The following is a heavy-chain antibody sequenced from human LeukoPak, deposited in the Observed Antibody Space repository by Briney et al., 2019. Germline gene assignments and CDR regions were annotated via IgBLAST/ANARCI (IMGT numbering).Heavy chain of an antibody. J-gene: IGHJ4*02. CDR2: ISSSSSTI. V-gene: IGHV3-48*01. Sequence: GSLSLSCAASGFTFSSYSMNWVRQAPGKGLEWVSYISSSSSTIYYADSVKGRFTISRDNAKNSLYLQMNSLRAEDTAVYYCARDSPMAGTDYWGQGTLVTVSS. CDR3: ARDSPMAGTDY. CDR1: GFTFSSYS. D-gene: IGHD6-19*01.